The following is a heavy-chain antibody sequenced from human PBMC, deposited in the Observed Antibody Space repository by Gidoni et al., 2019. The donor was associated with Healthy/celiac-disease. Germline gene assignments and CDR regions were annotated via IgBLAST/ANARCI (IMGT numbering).Heavy chain of an antibody. Sequence: EVQLLESGGGLVQPGGSLRLSCAASGFTFSSYAMIWVRQAPGKGLEWVSAISGSGGSTYYADSVKGRFTISRDNSKNTLYLQMNSLRAEDTAVYYCAKDGGMGGAFDIWGQGTMVTVSS. V-gene: IGHV3-23*01. CDR2: ISGSGGST. CDR1: GFTFSSYA. D-gene: IGHD3-16*01. CDR3: AKDGGMGGAFDI. J-gene: IGHJ3*02.